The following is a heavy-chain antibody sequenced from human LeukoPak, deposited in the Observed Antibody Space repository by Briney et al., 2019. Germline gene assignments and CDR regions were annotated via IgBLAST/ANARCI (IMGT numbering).Heavy chain of an antibody. CDR3: VRPGGGSGSSFDY. CDR1: GYIFTNYW. V-gene: IGHV5-51*01. Sequence: GESLKISCKGSGYIFTNYWIGWVRQMPGKGLEWMGNIYPSDSNTKYSPSFQGQVTISADRSISTAYLQWSSLRASDTDTYYCVRPGGGSGSSFDYWGQGTLVTVSS. D-gene: IGHD3-10*01. CDR2: IYPSDSNT. J-gene: IGHJ4*02.